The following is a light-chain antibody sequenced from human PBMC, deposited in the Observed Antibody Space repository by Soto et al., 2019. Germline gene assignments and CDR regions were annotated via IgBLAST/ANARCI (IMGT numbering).Light chain of an antibody. CDR2: GAS. V-gene: IGKV3-20*01. J-gene: IGKJ4*01. CDR1: QSVSSIY. CDR3: QQYGSSPLT. Sequence: EIVLTQSPGTLSLSPGERATLSCRASQSVSSIYLAWYQQKHGQAPRLLIYGASSRATCIPDRFSGSGAGTDFTLTISRLEPEDFAVYSCQQYGSSPLTFGGGTKVDIK.